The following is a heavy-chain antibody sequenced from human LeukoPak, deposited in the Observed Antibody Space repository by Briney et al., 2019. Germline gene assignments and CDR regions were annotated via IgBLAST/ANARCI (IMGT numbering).Heavy chain of an antibody. CDR3: ARGFFGVVITGYFDY. V-gene: IGHV1-69*04. J-gene: IGHJ4*02. D-gene: IGHD3-3*01. Sequence: SVTVSCKASGGTFSSYAISWVRQAPGQGLEWMGRIIPILGIANYAQKFQGRVTITADKSTSTAYMELSSLRSEDTAVYYCARGFFGVVITGYFDYWGQGTLVTVSS. CDR1: GGTFSSYA. CDR2: IIPILGIA.